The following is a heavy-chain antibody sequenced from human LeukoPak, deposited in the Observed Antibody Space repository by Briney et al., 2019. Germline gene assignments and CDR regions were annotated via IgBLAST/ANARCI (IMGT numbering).Heavy chain of an antibody. V-gene: IGHV3-33*06. Sequence: PGGSLRLSCAASGFTFSSYGMHWVRQAPGKGLEWVAVIWYDGSNKYYADSVKGRFTISRDNSTNTLYLQMNSLRAEDTAVYYCAKDSSGYYLDYWGQGTPVTVSS. CDR1: GFTFSSYG. D-gene: IGHD3-22*01. CDR3: AKDSSGYYLDY. CDR2: IWYDGSNK. J-gene: IGHJ4*02.